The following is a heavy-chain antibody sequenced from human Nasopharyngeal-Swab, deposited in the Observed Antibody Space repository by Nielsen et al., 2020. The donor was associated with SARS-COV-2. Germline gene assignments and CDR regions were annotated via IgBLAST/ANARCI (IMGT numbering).Heavy chain of an antibody. D-gene: IGHD2-2*01. V-gene: IGHV1-18*04. CDR2: INPNNGNT. Sequence: ASVKVSCKASGYTFTGYYMHWVRQAPGQGLEWMGRINPNNGNTNYAQKLQGRVTMTTDTSTSTAYMELRSLRSDDTAVYYCAREPPLGYCSSTNCPGWFDPWGQGTLVTVSS. J-gene: IGHJ5*02. CDR3: AREPPLGYCSSTNCPGWFDP. CDR1: GYTFTGYY.